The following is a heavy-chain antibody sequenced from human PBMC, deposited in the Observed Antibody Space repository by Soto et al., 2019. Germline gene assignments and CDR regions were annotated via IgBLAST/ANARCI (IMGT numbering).Heavy chain of an antibody. CDR3: ARRDSYFYGMDV. V-gene: IGHV3-30*03. Sequence: QVQLVESGGGVVQPGRSLRLTCAVSGFTFSNSGMHWVRQAPGKGLGWVAVMSPDGSYIYYADSVKGRFTISRDNSKSTLYLQMNRLRTGDTAVYYCARRDSYFYGMDVWGQGTTVTVSS. CDR1: GFTFSNSG. J-gene: IGHJ6*02. D-gene: IGHD3-22*01. CDR2: MSPDGSYI.